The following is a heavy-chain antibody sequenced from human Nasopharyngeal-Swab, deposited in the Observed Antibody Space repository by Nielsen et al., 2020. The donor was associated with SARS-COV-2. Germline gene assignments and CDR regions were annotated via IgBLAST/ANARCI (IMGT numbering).Heavy chain of an antibody. V-gene: IGHV4-31*03. D-gene: IGHD4-17*01. CDR3: ARGLTTVTTLEYFDL. CDR1: GGSISSGGYY. J-gene: IGHJ2*01. CDR2: IYYSGST. Sequence: SETLSLTRTVSGGSISSGGYYWSWIRQHPGKGLEWIGYIYYSGSTYYNPSLKSRVTISVDTSKSQFSLKLSSVTAADTAVYYCARGLTTVTTLEYFDLWGRGTLVTVSS.